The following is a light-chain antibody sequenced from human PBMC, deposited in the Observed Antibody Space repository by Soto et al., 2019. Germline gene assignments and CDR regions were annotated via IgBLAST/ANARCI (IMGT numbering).Light chain of an antibody. CDR1: QDISTY. Sequence: DIQMTQAPSSLSASVGDRVTITCRARQDISTYLAWYQQKPGKVPKLLISAAYTLQSGVPPRFSGSGSGTDFNLTIRSLQPEDVATYYCLKYDNAPLTFGGGTKVESK. CDR3: LKYDNAPLT. J-gene: IGKJ4*01. CDR2: AAY. V-gene: IGKV1-27*01.